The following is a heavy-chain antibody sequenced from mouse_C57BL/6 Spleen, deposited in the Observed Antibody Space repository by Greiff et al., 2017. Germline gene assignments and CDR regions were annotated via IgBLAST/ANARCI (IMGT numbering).Heavy chain of an antibody. J-gene: IGHJ3*01. V-gene: IGHV1-53*01. Sequence: VQLQQPGTELVKPGASVKLSCKASGYTFTSYWMHWVKQRPGQGLEWIGNINPSNGGTNYNEKFKSKATLTVDKSSSTAYMQRSSLTSEDSAVYYCARGDYGSSWFAYWGQGTLVTVSA. CDR3: ARGDYGSSWFAY. D-gene: IGHD1-1*01. CDR2: INPSNGGT. CDR1: GYTFTSYW.